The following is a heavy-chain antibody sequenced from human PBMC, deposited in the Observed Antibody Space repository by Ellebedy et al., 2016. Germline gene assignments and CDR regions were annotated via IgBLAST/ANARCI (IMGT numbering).Heavy chain of an antibody. Sequence: ASVKVSCKASGYTFTSYAMHWVRQAPGQRLEWMGWINAGNGNTKYSQKFQGRVTITRDTSASTAYMELSSLRSEDTAVYYCARGGFRGYSYGYGWFDPWGQGTLVTVSS. V-gene: IGHV1-3*01. J-gene: IGHJ5*02. CDR1: GYTFTSYA. CDR3: ARGGFRGYSYGYGWFDP. CDR2: INAGNGNT. D-gene: IGHD5-18*01.